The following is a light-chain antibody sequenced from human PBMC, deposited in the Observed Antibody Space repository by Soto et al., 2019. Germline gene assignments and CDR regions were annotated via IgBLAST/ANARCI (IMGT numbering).Light chain of an antibody. V-gene: IGKV1-13*02. Sequence: AIQLTQYPSSLSASVGDRVTITCRASQGISSALAWYQQKPGKAPKLLIYDASSLESGVPSRFSGSGSGTDFTLTISSLQSEDFATYYCKQFNSYPPITFGPGTRLAIK. J-gene: IGKJ5*01. CDR3: KQFNSYPPIT. CDR2: DAS. CDR1: QGISSA.